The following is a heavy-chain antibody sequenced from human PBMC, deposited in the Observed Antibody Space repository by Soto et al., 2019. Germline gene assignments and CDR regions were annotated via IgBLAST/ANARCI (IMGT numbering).Heavy chain of an antibody. D-gene: IGHD3-22*01. CDR2: IYYSGST. V-gene: IGHV4-30-4*01. CDR3: ASLEYYYDSSGPGN. Sequence: SETLSLTCTVSGGSISSGDYYWSWIRQPPGKGLEWIGYIYYSGSTYYNPSLKSRVTISVDTSKNQFSLKLSSVTAADTAVYYCASLEYYYDSSGPGNWGQGTLVTVSS. J-gene: IGHJ4*02. CDR1: GGSISSGDYY.